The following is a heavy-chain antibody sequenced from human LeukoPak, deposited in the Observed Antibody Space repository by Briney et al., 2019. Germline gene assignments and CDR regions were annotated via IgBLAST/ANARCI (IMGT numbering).Heavy chain of an antibody. J-gene: IGHJ3*02. V-gene: IGHV3-53*01. CDR2: IYSGGAT. Sequence: GGSLRLSCAAPGFNVSSSYMSWVRQAPGKGLEWVSIIYSGGATYYADSVKGRFTISRDKSKDTLYLQMNSLRAEDTAVYYCASPISGQSFDIWGQGTMVTVSS. D-gene: IGHD5-12*01. CDR3: ASPISGQSFDI. CDR1: GFNVSSSY.